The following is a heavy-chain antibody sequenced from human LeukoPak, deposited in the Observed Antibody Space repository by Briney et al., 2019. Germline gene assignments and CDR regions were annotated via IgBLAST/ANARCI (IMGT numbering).Heavy chain of an antibody. J-gene: IGHJ4*02. CDR1: GFTFSSYS. V-gene: IGHV3-21*01. CDR2: ISSSSSYI. CDR3: ARDQKGELLELSGDY. D-gene: IGHD1-26*01. Sequence: GGCLRLSCAASGFTFSSYSMNWVRQAPGKGLECASPISSSSSYIYYADSVKGRFTISRDNAKNSLYLQMNSLRAEDTAVYYCARDQKGELLELSGDYWGQGTLVTVSS.